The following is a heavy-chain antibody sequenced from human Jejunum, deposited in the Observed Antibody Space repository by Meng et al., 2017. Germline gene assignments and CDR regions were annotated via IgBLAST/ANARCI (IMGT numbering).Heavy chain of an antibody. CDR3: ARDGPARWGPDY. J-gene: IGHJ4*02. CDR2: IYSGGNT. D-gene: IGHD3-16*01. CDR1: VFTVTTNY. V-gene: IGHV3-53*01. Sequence: EVQMVVSGGGLVQPGESLRLSCAGSVFTVTTNYMSWVRQAPGKGLEWVSVIYSGGNTYYADSVKGRFTISGDTSKNTMFLHMNSLRVEDTAVYYCARDGPARWGPDYWGQGILVTVSS.